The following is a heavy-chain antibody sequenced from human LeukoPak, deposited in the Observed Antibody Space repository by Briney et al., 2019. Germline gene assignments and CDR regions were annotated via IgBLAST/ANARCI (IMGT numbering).Heavy chain of an antibody. CDR3: AREGYYDFWSGYYGNWFDP. J-gene: IGHJ5*02. V-gene: IGHV4-4*07. Sequence: SETLSLTCTVSGDSISSYYWSWIRQPAGKGLEWIGRIYTSGSTNYNPSLKSRVTMSVDTSKNQFSLKLSSVTAADTAVYYCAREGYYDFWSGYYGNWFDPWGQGTLVTVSS. D-gene: IGHD3-3*01. CDR2: IYTSGST. CDR1: GDSISSYY.